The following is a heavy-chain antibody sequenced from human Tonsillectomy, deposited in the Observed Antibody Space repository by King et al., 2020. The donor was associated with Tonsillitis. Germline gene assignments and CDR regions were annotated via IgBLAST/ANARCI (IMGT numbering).Heavy chain of an antibody. CDR2: ISASGGST. D-gene: IGHD2-2*01. CDR3: ANDLEVVVPSASGAFDI. CDR1: GFTFSSYG. Sequence: DVQLVESGGGLVQPGGSLRLSCAASGFTFSSYGMTGVRQAPGKGLEWVSGISASGGSTDYADSVRGRFTISRDNSKNTRYLQMNSLRDEDTAVYYCANDLEVVVPSASGAFDIWGQGTMVTVSS. V-gene: IGHV3-23*04. J-gene: IGHJ3*02.